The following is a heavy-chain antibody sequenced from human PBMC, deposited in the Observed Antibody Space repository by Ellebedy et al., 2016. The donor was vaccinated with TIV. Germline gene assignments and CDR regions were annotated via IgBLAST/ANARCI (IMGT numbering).Heavy chain of an antibody. J-gene: IGHJ5*02. Sequence: GESLKISCAASGFTFSSYWMHWVRQAPGKGLVWVSRINSDGSTTSYADSVKGRFTISRDNAKNTLYLQMNSLRVEDTAVYYCASEVCSSTSCYPNWFDPWGQGTLVTVSS. D-gene: IGHD2-2*01. CDR2: INSDGSTT. CDR1: GFTFSSYW. CDR3: ASEVCSSTSCYPNWFDP. V-gene: IGHV3-74*01.